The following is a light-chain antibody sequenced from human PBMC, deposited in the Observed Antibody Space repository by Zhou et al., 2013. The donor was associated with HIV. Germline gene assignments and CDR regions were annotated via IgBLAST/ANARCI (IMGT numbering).Light chain of an antibody. CDR1: QGISSY. CDR2: AAS. Sequence: DIHLTQSPSFLSASVGDRVTITCRSSQGISSYLAWYQQKPGKAPRLLIYAASTLHSGVPSRFSGSGSGTEFTLSISSLQPEDFATYYCQQLNSYPLTFGGGTKGGDQT. CDR3: QQLNSYPLT. V-gene: IGKV1-9*01. J-gene: IGKJ4*01.